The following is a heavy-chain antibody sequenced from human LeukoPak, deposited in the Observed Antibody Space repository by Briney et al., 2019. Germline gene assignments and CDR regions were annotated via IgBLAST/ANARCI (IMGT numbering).Heavy chain of an antibody. V-gene: IGHV3-7*01. CDR3: ARGEGIVVVPAAVYFDY. CDR2: IKQDGSEK. D-gene: IGHD2-2*01. Sequence: GGSLRLSCAASGFTLSDFWMSWVRQAPGKGLEWVANIKQDGSEKYYVDSVKGRFTISRDNAKNSLYLQMNSLRAEDTAVYYCARGEGIVVVPAAVYFDYWGQGTLVTVSS. CDR1: GFTLSDFW. J-gene: IGHJ4*02.